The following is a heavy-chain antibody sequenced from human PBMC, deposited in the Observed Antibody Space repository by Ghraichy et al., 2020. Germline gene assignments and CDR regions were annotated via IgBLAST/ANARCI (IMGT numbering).Heavy chain of an antibody. Sequence: GESLNISCVVSGFTFSSSWMHWVRQGPGKELVWVSCINSDGSTTNFADSVKGRSTISRDNAKNTLYLQMNSLRAEDTAVYYCARGLRYGMGVWGQGTTVTVSS. CDR1: GFTFSSSW. CDR2: INSDGSTT. J-gene: IGHJ6*02. V-gene: IGHV3-74*01. CDR3: ARGLRYGMGV.